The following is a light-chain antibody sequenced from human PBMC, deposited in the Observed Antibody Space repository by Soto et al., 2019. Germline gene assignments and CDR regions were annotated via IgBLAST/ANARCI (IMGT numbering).Light chain of an antibody. CDR1: QSVVRSY. J-gene: IGKJ2*01. V-gene: IGKV3-20*01. Sequence: EIVLTQSPGTLSLSPGERATLSCRASQSVVRSYLAWYQQKPGPAPRLLIYGASSRATGIPDRFSGSGSVTDFTLTISRLEPEAFAVYYCQPYGSSPYTFGQGNTLEIE. CDR2: GAS. CDR3: QPYGSSPYT.